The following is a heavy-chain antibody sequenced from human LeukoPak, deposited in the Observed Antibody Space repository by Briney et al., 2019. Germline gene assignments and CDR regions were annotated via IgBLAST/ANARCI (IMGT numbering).Heavy chain of an antibody. CDR1: GDSISSYY. V-gene: IGHV4-4*07. CDR2: MYSSGSS. CDR3: ARGKYCGGDCYFDY. J-gene: IGHJ4*02. Sequence: PSETLSLTCTVSGDSISSYYWSWIRQPAGKGLEWIGRMYSSGSSNYNPSLKSRVTMSIDTSKNQFSLKLSSMTVADTAVYYCARGKYCGGDCYFDYWGQGSPVTVSS. D-gene: IGHD2-21*02.